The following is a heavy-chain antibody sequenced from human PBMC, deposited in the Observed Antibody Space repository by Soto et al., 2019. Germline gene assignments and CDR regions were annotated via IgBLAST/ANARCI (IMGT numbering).Heavy chain of an antibody. CDR2: MNPNSGNT. V-gene: IGHV1-8*01. J-gene: IGHJ6*02. CDR3: TTRGGSYRPAWDYYYYGMDV. Sequence: EASVKVSCKASGYTFTSYDINWVRQATGQGLEWMGWMNPNSGNTGYSQKFQGRVTMTRNTSISTAYMELSSLRSEDTAVYYCTTRGGSYRPAWDYYYYGMDVWGQGTTVTVSS. D-gene: IGHD1-26*01. CDR1: GYTFTSYD.